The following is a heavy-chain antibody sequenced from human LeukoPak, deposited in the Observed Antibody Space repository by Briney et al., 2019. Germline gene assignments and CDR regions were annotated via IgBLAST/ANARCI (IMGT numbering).Heavy chain of an antibody. CDR3: ARKFEYDPFDY. CDR1: GGSISSYY. V-gene: IGHV4-59*01. Sequence: PSETLSLTCTVSGGSISSYYWSWIRQPPGKGLEWIGYIYYSGSTNYNPSLKSRVTISVDTSKNQFSLKLSSVTAADTAVYYCARKFEYDPFDYWGQGTLVTVTS. CDR2: IYYSGST. D-gene: IGHD1-1*01. J-gene: IGHJ4*02.